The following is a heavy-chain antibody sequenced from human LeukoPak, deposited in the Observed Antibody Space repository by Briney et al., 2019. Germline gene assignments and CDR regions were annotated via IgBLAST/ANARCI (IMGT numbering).Heavy chain of an antibody. V-gene: IGHV1-69*13. CDR2: IIPIFGTA. J-gene: IGHJ6*04. CDR1: GGTFSSYA. CDR3: ARVPYSSGWTNYYYYGMDV. D-gene: IGHD6-19*01. Sequence: SVKVSCKASGGTFSSYAISWVRQAPGHGLEWMGGIIPIFGTANYAQKFQGRVTITADESTSTAYMELSSLRSEDTAVYYCARVPYSSGWTNYYYYGMDVWGKGTTVTVSS.